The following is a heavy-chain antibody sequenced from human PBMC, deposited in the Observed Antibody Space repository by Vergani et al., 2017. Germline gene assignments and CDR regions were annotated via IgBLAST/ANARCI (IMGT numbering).Heavy chain of an antibody. D-gene: IGHD3-9*01. V-gene: IGHV4-59*06. CDR1: GGSISSYY. CDR3: AKVMEYDILTGQNEYYFDY. CDR2: IYYSGST. J-gene: IGHJ4*02. Sequence: QVQLQESGPGLVKPSETLSLTCTVSGGSISSYYWSWIRQPPGKGLEWIGYIYYSGSTYYNPSLKSRVTISVDTSKNQFSLKLSSVTAADTAVYYCAKVMEYDILTGQNEYYFDYWGQGTLVTVSS.